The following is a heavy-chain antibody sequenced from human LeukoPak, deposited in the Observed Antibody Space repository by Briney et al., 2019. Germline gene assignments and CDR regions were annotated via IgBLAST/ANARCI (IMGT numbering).Heavy chain of an antibody. V-gene: IGHV1-2*02. CDR1: GYTFTGYY. J-gene: IGHJ6*02. D-gene: IGHD5-18*01. CDR3: ARGSGQLWLPPQIGGMDV. CDR2: INPNSGGT. Sequence: ASVKVSCKASGYTFTGYYMHWVRQAPGQGLAWMGWINPNSGGTNYAQKFQGRVTMTRDTSISTAYMELSRLRSDDTAVYYCARGSGQLWLPPQIGGMDVWGQGTTVTVSS.